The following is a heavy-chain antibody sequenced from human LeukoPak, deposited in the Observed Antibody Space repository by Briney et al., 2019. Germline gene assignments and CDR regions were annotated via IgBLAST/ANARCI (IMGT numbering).Heavy chain of an antibody. D-gene: IGHD4-17*01. Sequence: GASVKVSCKVSGYTFTDYYMHWVQQAPGKGLEWMGLVDPEDGETIYAEKFQGRVTITADTSTNTAYMELSSLRSEDTAVYYCATASTTVNDAFDIWGQGTMVTVSS. J-gene: IGHJ3*02. CDR3: ATASTTVNDAFDI. V-gene: IGHV1-69-2*01. CDR2: VDPEDGET. CDR1: GYTFTDYY.